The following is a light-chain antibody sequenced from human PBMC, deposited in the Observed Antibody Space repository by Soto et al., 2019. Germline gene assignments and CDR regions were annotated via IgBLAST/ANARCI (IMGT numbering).Light chain of an antibody. V-gene: IGKV3-20*01. J-gene: IGKJ5*01. Sequence: EVVLTQSPATLSLSPGERATLSCRASQSITNYLAWYQQKPGQAPRLLIHDASNRAPDIPDRFSGSGSGADFTLTISRLEPEDFAVYYCQQYGNSPITFGQGTRLEI. CDR2: DAS. CDR1: QSITNY. CDR3: QQYGNSPIT.